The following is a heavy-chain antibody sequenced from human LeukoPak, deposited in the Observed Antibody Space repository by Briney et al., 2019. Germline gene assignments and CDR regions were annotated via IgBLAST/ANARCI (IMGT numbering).Heavy chain of an antibody. J-gene: IGHJ4*02. CDR3: ARVAGYSSGWYNDY. D-gene: IGHD6-19*01. CDR2: IIPIFGTA. CDR1: GGTCSSYA. V-gene: IGHV1-69*06. Sequence: SVKVSCKASGGTCSSYAISWVRQAPGQGLEWMGGIIPIFGTANYAQKFQGRVTITADKSTSTAYMELSSLRSEDTAVYYCARVAGYSSGWYNDYWGQGTLVTVSS.